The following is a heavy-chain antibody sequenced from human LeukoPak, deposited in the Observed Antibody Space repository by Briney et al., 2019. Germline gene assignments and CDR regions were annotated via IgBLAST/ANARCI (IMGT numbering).Heavy chain of an antibody. CDR1: GFTFSSLS. D-gene: IGHD3-22*01. CDR3: TRDLAFYYYDSSGYFGAFDI. J-gene: IGHJ3*02. Sequence: GGSLRLSCAASGFTFSSLSMNWVRQAPGKGLEWVSSITSSSNYIHYADSVKGRFTISRDNAKNSLYLQMNSLRAEDTAVYYCTRDLAFYYYDSSGYFGAFDIWRQGTTVTVSS. CDR2: ITSSSNYI. V-gene: IGHV3-21*01.